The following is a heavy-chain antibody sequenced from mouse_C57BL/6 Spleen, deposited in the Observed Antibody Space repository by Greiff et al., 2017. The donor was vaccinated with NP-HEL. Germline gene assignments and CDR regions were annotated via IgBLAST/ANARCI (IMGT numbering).Heavy chain of an antibody. CDR1: GYAFSSSW. V-gene: IGHV1-82*01. J-gene: IGHJ1*03. D-gene: IGHD2-4*01. CDR3: ARQGDYDGDWYFDV. Sequence: VKLMESGPELVKPGASVKISCKASGYAFSSSWMNWVKQRPGKGLEWIGRIYPGDGDTNYNGKFKGKATLTADKSSSTAYMQLSSLTSEDSAVYFCARQGDYDGDWYFDVWGTGTTVTVSS. CDR2: IYPGDGDT.